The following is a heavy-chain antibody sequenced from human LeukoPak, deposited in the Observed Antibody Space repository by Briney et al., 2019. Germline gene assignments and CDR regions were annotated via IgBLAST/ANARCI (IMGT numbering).Heavy chain of an antibody. CDR2: INPSNGNT. J-gene: IGHJ4*02. Sequence: ASVKVSCKASGYTFTYHYIHLVRQVPGQGLEWMGIINPSNGNTNYAQKFQGRVTMTRDTSTSTVYMELNSLGSEDTAVYYCARESDSGKDFDYWGQGTLVTVSS. D-gene: IGHD1-26*01. V-gene: IGHV1-46*01. CDR3: ARESDSGKDFDY. CDR1: GYTFTYHY.